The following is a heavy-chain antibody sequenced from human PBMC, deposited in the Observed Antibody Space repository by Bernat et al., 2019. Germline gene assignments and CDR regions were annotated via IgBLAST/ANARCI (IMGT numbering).Heavy chain of an antibody. CDR3: ATSSGWNHFGDH. V-gene: IGHV3-33*01. D-gene: IGHD6-19*01. Sequence: QVQLVESGGGVVQPGRSLRLSCAASGFIVSRYGMHWVRQAPGKGLEWVAVIGYDGSNKYYGDSVKGRFTISRDDSKNTLYLQMSSLRAEDTAVYYCATSSGWNHFGDHWGQGTLVSVSS. J-gene: IGHJ5*02. CDR2: IGYDGSNK. CDR1: GFIVSRYG.